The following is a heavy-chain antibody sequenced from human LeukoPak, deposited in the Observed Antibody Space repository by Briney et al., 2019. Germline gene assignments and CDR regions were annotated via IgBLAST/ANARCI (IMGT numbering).Heavy chain of an antibody. J-gene: IGHJ6*02. V-gene: IGHV3-21*01. D-gene: IGHD4-23*01. CDR2: ISSSSSYI. CDR3: ARGGGTYGMDV. CDR1: GFTFSSYS. Sequence: GGSLRLSCAASGFTFSSYSMNWVRQAPGKGLEWVSSISSSSSYIYYADSVKGRFTISRDNAKNSLYLQMNGLRAEDTAVYYCARGGGTYGMDVWGQGTTVTVSS.